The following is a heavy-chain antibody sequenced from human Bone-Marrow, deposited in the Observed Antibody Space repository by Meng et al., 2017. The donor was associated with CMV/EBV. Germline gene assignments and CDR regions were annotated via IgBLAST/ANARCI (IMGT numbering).Heavy chain of an antibody. J-gene: IGHJ4*02. Sequence: SETLSLTCTVSGGSISSYYWSWIRQPPGKGLEWIGYIYYSGSTNYNPSLKSRVTISVDTSKNQFSLKLSSVTAADTAVYYRARGGGGSGWSKIVDYWGQGTLVPVSS. CDR2: IYYSGST. CDR1: GGSISSYY. D-gene: IGHD6-19*01. V-gene: IGHV4-59*01. CDR3: ARGGGGSGWSKIVDY.